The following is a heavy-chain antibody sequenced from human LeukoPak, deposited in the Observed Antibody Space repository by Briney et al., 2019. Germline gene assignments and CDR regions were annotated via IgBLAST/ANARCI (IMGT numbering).Heavy chain of an antibody. CDR1: GFTFSSYS. J-gene: IGHJ6*03. V-gene: IGHV3-21*01. CDR2: ISSRSSYI. CDR3: ARARAAMGGYYYYYMDV. Sequence: GGSLRLSCAASGFTFSSYSMNWVRQAPGKGLEWVSSISSRSSYIYYADSGKGRFTISRDNAKNSLYLQMNSLRAEDTAVYYCARARAAMGGYYYYYMDVWGKGTTVTVSS. D-gene: IGHD2-2*01.